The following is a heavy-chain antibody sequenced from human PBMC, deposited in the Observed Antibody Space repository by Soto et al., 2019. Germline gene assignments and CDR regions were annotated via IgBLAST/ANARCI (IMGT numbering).Heavy chain of an antibody. J-gene: IGHJ4*02. D-gene: IGHD3-3*01. V-gene: IGHV3-23*01. CDR1: GFPFSSYA. CDR3: AKVNDFWSGYYDY. CDR2: ISGSGAST. Sequence: GGSLRLSCAASGFPFSSYAMSWVRQAPGKGLEWVSAISGSGASTYYADSVKGRFTISRDNSKNTLYLQMNSLRAEDTAVYYCAKVNDFWSGYYDYWGQGTLVTVSS.